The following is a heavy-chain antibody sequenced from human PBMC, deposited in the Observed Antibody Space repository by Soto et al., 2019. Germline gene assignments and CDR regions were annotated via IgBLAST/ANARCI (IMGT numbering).Heavy chain of an antibody. CDR2: INWNGGST. J-gene: IGHJ6*02. Sequence: GGSLRLSCAASGFTFDDYGMSWVRQAPGKGLEWVSGINWNGGSTGYADSVKGRFTISRDNAKNSLYLQMNSLRAEDTALYYCARVLRFLEWLSCMDVWGQGTTVTVSS. V-gene: IGHV3-20*04. CDR1: GFTFDDYG. CDR3: ARVLRFLEWLSCMDV. D-gene: IGHD3-3*01.